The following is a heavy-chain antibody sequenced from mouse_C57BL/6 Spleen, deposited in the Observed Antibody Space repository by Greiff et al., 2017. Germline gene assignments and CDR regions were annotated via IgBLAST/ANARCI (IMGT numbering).Heavy chain of an antibody. CDR2: ILPGSGST. D-gene: IGHD1-1*01. Sequence: VQLQQSGAELMKPGASVQLSCKATGYTFTGYWIEWVKQRPGPGLEWIGEILPGSGSTNYNEKFKGKATFTADTSSNTAYMQLSSLTTEDSAIYYCARGEDHYYGSSYYAMDYWGQGTSVTVSS. CDR1: GYTFTGYW. J-gene: IGHJ4*01. CDR3: ARGEDHYYGSSYYAMDY. V-gene: IGHV1-9*01.